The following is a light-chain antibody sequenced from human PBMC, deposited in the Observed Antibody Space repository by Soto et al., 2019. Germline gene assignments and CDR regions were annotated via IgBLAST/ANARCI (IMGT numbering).Light chain of an antibody. CDR1: QSVSSN. Sequence: EIVMTQSPATLSVSPGERATLSCRASQSVSSNLAWYQQKPGQAPRLLIYDASTRATVIPARFSGSGSGTEFTLTISRLQSEDFAVYSCQQYGSSPPLTFGGGTKVEIK. V-gene: IGKV3-15*01. CDR3: QQYGSSPPLT. CDR2: DAS. J-gene: IGKJ4*01.